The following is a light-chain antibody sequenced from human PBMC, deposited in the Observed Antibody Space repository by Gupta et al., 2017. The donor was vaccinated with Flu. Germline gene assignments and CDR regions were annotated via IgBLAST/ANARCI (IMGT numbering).Light chain of an antibody. J-gene: IGLJ1*01. V-gene: IGLV3-1*01. CDR3: QAWDDRRGV. CDR2: QDN. CDR1: RLGEKF. Sequence: SFELSQPPSVSVSPGQTASITCSGERLGEKFACWYQQKPGQSHVLIIYQDNKRPSGVAERFSGSNSGDTATLTISGAQTVDEGDYYCQAWDDRRGVFGPGTTVTVL.